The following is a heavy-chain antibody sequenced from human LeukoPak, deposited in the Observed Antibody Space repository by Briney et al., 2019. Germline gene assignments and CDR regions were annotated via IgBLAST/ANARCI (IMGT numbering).Heavy chain of an antibody. CDR2: ISRSGTET. CDR3: AKKSPDSSGNPAYD. V-gene: IGHV3-23*01. J-gene: IGHJ4*02. Sequence: GGSLRLSCAGAGFTFSNYGMSWVRQAPGKGLEWVSVISRSGTETYHADSVGGRFTISRDNAKNTLYLQMNSLRAEDTAVYYCAKKSPDSSGNPAYDWGQGTLVTVSS. CDR1: GFTFSNYG. D-gene: IGHD4-23*01.